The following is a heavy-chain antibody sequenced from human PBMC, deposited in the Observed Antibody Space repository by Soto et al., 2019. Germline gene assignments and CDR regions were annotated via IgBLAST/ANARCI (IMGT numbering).Heavy chain of an antibody. J-gene: IGHJ5*02. Sequence: QVQLVQSGAEVKKPGASVKVSCKASGYTFTSYGISWVRQAPGQGLEWMGWISAYNGNTNYAQKLQGRVTMTTDTSTSTAYMELRSLRSDDTALYYCAREYVTMVRGVTSNWFDPWGQGTLVTVSS. CDR2: ISAYNGNT. V-gene: IGHV1-18*01. D-gene: IGHD3-10*01. CDR3: AREYVTMVRGVTSNWFDP. CDR1: GYTFTSYG.